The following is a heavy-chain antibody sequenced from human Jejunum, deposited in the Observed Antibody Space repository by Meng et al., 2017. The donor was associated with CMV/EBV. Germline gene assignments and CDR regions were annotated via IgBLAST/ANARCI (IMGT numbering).Heavy chain of an antibody. D-gene: IGHD2-2*01. Sequence: QVRDSGQGLGKSAEALSLACTATVDPISSGSNSWAWFRQPAGKRLVWIRSMYFSGVADYNPSLKSRVTISLHATQKQFSRRLTSVTAADSAVYFCARDLTSKWFYYWGQGTLVTVSS. J-gene: IGHJ4*02. CDR2: MYFSGVA. V-gene: IGHV4-39*07. CDR3: ARDLTSKWFYY. CDR1: VDPISSGSNS.